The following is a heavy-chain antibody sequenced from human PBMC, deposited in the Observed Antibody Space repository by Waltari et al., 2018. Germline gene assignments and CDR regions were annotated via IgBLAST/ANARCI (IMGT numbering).Heavy chain of an antibody. D-gene: IGHD2-15*01. CDR2: IYYSGSN. CDR1: GGSISSYY. J-gene: IGHJ6*03. Sequence: QVQLQESGPGLVKPSETLSLTCTVSGGSISSYYWSWIRQPPGKGLEWIGYIYYSGSNNYNPSLKSRVTISVDTSKNQFSLKLSSVTAADTAVYYCARDRQLLRAGYYYYYMDVWGKGTTVTISS. CDR3: ARDRQLLRAGYYYYYMDV. V-gene: IGHV4-59*01.